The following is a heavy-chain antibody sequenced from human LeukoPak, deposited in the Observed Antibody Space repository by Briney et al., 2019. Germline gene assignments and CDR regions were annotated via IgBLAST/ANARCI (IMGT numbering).Heavy chain of an antibody. CDR2: IRNSDGMT. D-gene: IGHD3-22*01. CDR3: AKGSIYYDSSGYDFDY. V-gene: IGHV3-23*01. Sequence: GQSLRLSCDASGFSINTYTMYWVRQAPGQGLEWVSGIRNSDGMTYYADSVRGRFTISTDNSKNTLYLQMNSLRAEDTAVYYCAKGSIYYDSSGYDFDYWGQGTLVTVSS. J-gene: IGHJ4*02. CDR1: GFSINTYT.